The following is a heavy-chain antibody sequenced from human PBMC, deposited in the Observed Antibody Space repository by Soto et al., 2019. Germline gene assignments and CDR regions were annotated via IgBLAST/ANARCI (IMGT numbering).Heavy chain of an antibody. J-gene: IGHJ4*02. V-gene: IGHV1-18*01. CDR3: ARGRYGDY. Sequence: QVHLVQSGAEVKKPGASVKVSCKGSGYAFTTYGITWVRQAPGQGLEWMGWTSAHNGNTNYAQKLQGRVTVTRDTSTSTAYMELRSLSSDDTAVYYCARGRYGDYWGQGALVTVSS. CDR1: GYAFTTYG. D-gene: IGHD1-1*01. CDR2: TSAHNGNT.